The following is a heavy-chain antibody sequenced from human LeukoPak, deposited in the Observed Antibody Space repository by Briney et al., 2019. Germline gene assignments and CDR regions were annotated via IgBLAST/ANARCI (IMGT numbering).Heavy chain of an antibody. Sequence: PSETLSLTCTVYGGSLSSHYWAWIRQPPGKGLEWIGEINPAGGTNYNPSLKSRVTMSIDTSKNHFSLKLSSVTAEDTAVYYCARDQFRRDGYSNYFDYWGQGTLVTVSS. CDR3: ARDQFRRDGYSNYFDY. D-gene: IGHD5-24*01. J-gene: IGHJ4*02. CDR2: INPAGGT. V-gene: IGHV4-34*01. CDR1: GGSLSSHY.